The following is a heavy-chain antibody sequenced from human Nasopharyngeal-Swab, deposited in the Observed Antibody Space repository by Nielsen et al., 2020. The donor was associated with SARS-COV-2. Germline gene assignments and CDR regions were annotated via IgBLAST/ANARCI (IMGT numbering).Heavy chain of an antibody. CDR3: ARDKTPTTVTTGCYGMDV. D-gene: IGHD4-17*01. CDR2: INTNTGNP. V-gene: IGHV7-4-1*02. CDR1: GYTFTSYA. J-gene: IGHJ6*02. Sequence: ASVKVSCKASGYTFTSYAMNWVRQAPGQGLEWMGWINTNTGNPTYAQGFTGRFVFSLDTSVSTAYLQISSLKAENTAVYYCARDKTPTTVTTGCYGMDVWGQGTTVTVSS.